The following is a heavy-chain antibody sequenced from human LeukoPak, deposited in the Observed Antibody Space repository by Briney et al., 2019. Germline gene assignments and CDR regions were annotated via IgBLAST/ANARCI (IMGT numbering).Heavy chain of an antibody. V-gene: IGHV1-2*02. CDR3: ARPALYGHSGSIDY. J-gene: IGHJ4*02. CDR1: GYTFTGYY. Sequence: EASVKVSCKSSGYTFTGYYIHWVRQAPGQGLEWMGCITPYSGDTNYAQKFQGRVTMTRDMSITTSYMELTRLTSDDSAVYYCARPALYGHSGSIDYWGKGTPVIVPS. D-gene: IGHD5-12*01. CDR2: ITPYSGDT.